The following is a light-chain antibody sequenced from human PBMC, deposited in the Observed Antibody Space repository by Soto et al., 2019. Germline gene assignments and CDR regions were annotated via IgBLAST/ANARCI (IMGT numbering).Light chain of an antibody. CDR2: SNN. CDR1: SSNIGSNT. J-gene: IGLJ3*02. Sequence: QSVVTQPPSASGTPGQRVTISCSGSSSNIGSNTVNWYQQLPGTAPKLLIYSNNQRPSGVPDRFSGSKSGTSASLDISGLQSEDEADYYCAAWDDSLNGWVFGGGTKLTVL. CDR3: AAWDDSLNGWV. V-gene: IGLV1-44*01.